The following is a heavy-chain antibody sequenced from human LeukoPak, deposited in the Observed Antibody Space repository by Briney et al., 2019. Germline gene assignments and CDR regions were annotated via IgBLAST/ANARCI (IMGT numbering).Heavy chain of an antibody. J-gene: IGHJ4*02. CDR2: VSSDGGST. CDR1: GFPFSSFA. D-gene: IGHD6-13*01. Sequence: GGPLRLPCAAFGFPFSSFAMHWVGTAPGKGLGGVWAVSSDGGSTYYANSVKGRFTISRDNSKNTPYLQMGSLRAEDMAVYYCARVGGSSWYVESVYDYWGQGTLVTVSS. CDR3: ARVGGSSWYVESVYDY. V-gene: IGHV3-64*01.